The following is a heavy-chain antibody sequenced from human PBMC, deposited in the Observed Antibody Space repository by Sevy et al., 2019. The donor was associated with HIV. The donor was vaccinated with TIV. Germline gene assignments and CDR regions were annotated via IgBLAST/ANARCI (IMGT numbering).Heavy chain of an antibody. CDR1: GYTFTSYA. J-gene: IGHJ6*02. CDR3: ARKYYDFWSGYYPHYYYYYGMDV. CDR2: INTNTGNP. V-gene: IGHV7-4-1*02. Sequence: ASVKVSCKASGYTFTSYAMNWVRQAPGQGLEWMGWINTNTGNPTYAQGFTGRFVFSLDTSVSTAYLQISSLKAEDTAMYYCARKYYDFWSGYYPHYYYYYGMDVWGQGTTVTVSS. D-gene: IGHD3-3*01.